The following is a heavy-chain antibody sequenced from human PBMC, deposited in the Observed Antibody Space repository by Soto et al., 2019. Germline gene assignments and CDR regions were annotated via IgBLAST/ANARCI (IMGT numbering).Heavy chain of an antibody. D-gene: IGHD4-17*01. J-gene: IGHJ6*02. CDR3: ARMNYGDYRDYYYGMDV. Sequence: ASVKLSCKASGYTFTSYGISWVRQAPGQGLEWMGWISAYNGNTNYAQKLQGRVTMTTDTSTSTAYMELRSLRSDDTAVYYCARMNYGDYRDYYYGMDVWGQGTTVTVSS. CDR2: ISAYNGNT. CDR1: GYTFTSYG. V-gene: IGHV1-18*01.